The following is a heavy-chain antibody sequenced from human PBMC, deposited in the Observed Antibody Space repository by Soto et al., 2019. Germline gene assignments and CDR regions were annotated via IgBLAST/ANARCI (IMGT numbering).Heavy chain of an antibody. J-gene: IGHJ4*02. CDR3: AKHLSNGSPDY. Sequence: EVQLLESGGDLVQPGGSLRLSCAASGFTFSSYAMSWVRQAPGEGLEWVSLISGSGGGTYYADSVKGRFTISRDNSKNTLYLQMNSLRAEDTAVFYCAKHLSNGSPDYWGQGTLVTVSS. D-gene: IGHD2-15*01. CDR1: GFTFSSYA. V-gene: IGHV3-23*01. CDR2: ISGSGGGT.